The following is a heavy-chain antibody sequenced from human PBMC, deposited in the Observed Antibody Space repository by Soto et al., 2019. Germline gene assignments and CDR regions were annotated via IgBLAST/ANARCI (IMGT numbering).Heavy chain of an antibody. CDR2: IYYSGST. Sequence: PSETLSLTCTVSGDSISSGGYYWSWIRQPPGKGLEWIGYIYYSGSTYYNPSLKSRVTISVDTSKNQFSLKLSSVTAADTAVYYCARADYYYYYGMDVWGQGTTVTVS. V-gene: IGHV4-30-4*01. CDR1: GDSISSGGYY. J-gene: IGHJ6*02. CDR3: ARADYYYYYGMDV.